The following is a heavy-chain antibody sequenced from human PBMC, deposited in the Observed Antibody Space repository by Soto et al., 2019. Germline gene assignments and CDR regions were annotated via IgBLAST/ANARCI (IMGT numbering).Heavy chain of an antibody. Sequence: SETLSLTCTVSGGSISSYYWSWIRQPPGKGLEWIGYIYYSGSTNYNPSLKSRVTISVDTSKNQFSLKLSSVTAADTAVYYCARALVSIPYYYYGMDVWGQGTTVTVSS. D-gene: IGHD2-8*01. CDR1: GGSISSYY. CDR2: IYYSGST. J-gene: IGHJ6*02. CDR3: ARALVSIPYYYYGMDV. V-gene: IGHV4-59*01.